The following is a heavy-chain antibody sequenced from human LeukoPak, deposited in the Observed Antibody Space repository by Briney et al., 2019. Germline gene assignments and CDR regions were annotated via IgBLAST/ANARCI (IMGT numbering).Heavy chain of an antibody. V-gene: IGHV3-23*01. CDR3: AKDFVGVTGQN. J-gene: IGHJ4*02. CDR1: GFTFSSYA. Sequence: QAGGSLRLSCAASGFTFSSYAMSWVRQAPGKGLEWVSAISGSGGSTYYADSVKGRFTIPRDNSKNTLYLQMNSLRAEDTAVYYCAKDFVGVTGQNWGQGTLVTVSS. CDR2: ISGSGGST. D-gene: IGHD2-21*02.